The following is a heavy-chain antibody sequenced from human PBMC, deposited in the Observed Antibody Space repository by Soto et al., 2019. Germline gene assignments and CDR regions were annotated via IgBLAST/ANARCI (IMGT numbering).Heavy chain of an antibody. CDR1: GYTFSGYY. J-gene: IGHJ6*02. V-gene: IGHV1-2*02. D-gene: IGHD2-2*02. Sequence: GASVKVSCKASGYTFSGYYIHWLRQAPGQGLEWMGWINPNSGGTNYAQKFQGRVTVTRDTPTSTAYMELSRLTSDDTAVYYCARSLTEEYCTITCCYTRPLYGMDVWGQGTTVTVSS. CDR3: ARSLTEEYCTITCCYTRPLYGMDV. CDR2: INPNSGGT.